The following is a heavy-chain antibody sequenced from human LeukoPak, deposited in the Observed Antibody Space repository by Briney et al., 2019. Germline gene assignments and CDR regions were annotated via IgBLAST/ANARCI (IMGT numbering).Heavy chain of an antibody. D-gene: IGHD1-26*01. CDR2: ISYDGSNK. CDR3: ARDLIVGTTYFDY. CDR1: GFTFSSYG. J-gene: IGHJ4*02. Sequence: QPGGSLRLSCAASGFTFSSYGMHWVRQAPGKGLEWVAVISYDGSNKYYADSVKGRFAISRDNAKNSLYLQMNSLRAEDTAVYYCARDLIVGTTYFDYWGQGTLVTVSS. V-gene: IGHV3-30*03.